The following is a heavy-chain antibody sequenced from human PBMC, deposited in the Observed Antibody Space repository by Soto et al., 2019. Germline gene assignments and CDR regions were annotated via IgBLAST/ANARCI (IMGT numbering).Heavy chain of an antibody. J-gene: IGHJ4*02. D-gene: IGHD6-19*01. CDR2: IYYSGST. Sequence: QVQLQESGPGLVKPSETLSLTCTVSGGSVSSGSYYWSWIRQPPGKGLEWIGYIYYSGSTNYNPSLKSRVTISVDTSKNQFPLKLSSVTAADTAVYYCARLSSGWYYFDYWGQGTLVTVSS. V-gene: IGHV4-61*01. CDR3: ARLSSGWYYFDY. CDR1: GGSVSSGSYY.